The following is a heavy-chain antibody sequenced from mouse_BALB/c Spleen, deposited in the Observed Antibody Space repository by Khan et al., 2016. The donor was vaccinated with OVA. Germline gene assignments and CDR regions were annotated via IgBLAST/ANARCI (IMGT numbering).Heavy chain of an antibody. CDR1: GFTFSNYA. CDR3: ARDYWFAY. CDR2: ISSGDST. Sequence: DVKLVESGGGLVKPGGSLKLSCAASGFTFSNYAMSWVRQSPEKRLEWVASISSGDSTYYPDSVKGGFTISRDNARNILSLQMSSLRSEVTAMYYCARDYWFAYWGQGTLVTVSA. V-gene: IGHV5-6-5*01. J-gene: IGHJ3*01.